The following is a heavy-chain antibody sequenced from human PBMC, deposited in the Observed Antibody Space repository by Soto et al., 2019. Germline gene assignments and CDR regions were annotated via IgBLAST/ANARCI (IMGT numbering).Heavy chain of an antibody. Sequence: GGSLRLSCAASGFTFSTYAMSWVRQAPGKGLEWVSSISGGGNTYYADSVKGHLTISRDNSKNTLYLQMNSLRAEDTAVYYCAKGGLNVYDYWGQGTLVTVSS. CDR3: AKGGLNVYDY. D-gene: IGHD1-20*01. J-gene: IGHJ4*02. CDR2: ISGGGNT. V-gene: IGHV3-23*01. CDR1: GFTFSTYA.